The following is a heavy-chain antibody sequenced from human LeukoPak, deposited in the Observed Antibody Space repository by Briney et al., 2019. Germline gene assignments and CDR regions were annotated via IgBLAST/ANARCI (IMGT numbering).Heavy chain of an antibody. CDR2: IYYSGST. CDR1: GGSISSSSYY. V-gene: IGHV4-39*07. Sequence: PSETLSLTCTVSGGSISSSSYYWGWIRQPPGKGLEWIGSIYYSGSTNYNPSLKSRVTISVDTSKNQFSLKLSSVTAADTAVYYCARREGTNMDVWGKGTTVTISS. D-gene: IGHD1-14*01. J-gene: IGHJ6*03. CDR3: ARREGTNMDV.